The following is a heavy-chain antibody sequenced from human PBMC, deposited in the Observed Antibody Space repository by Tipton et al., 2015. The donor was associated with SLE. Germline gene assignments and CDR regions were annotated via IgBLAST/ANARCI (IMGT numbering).Heavy chain of an antibody. CDR3: ARDLGAGYGEYGS. D-gene: IGHD4-17*01. CDR1: GFTFSSYE. CDR2: ITSGSAI. V-gene: IGHV3-48*03. Sequence: SLRLSCATSGFTFSSYEMIWVRQAPGKGLEWVSSITSGSAIYYADSVKDRFTISRDNAKNSLYLQMHSLRAEDTAVYYWARDLGAGYGEYGSWGQGTLVTVSS. J-gene: IGHJ4*02.